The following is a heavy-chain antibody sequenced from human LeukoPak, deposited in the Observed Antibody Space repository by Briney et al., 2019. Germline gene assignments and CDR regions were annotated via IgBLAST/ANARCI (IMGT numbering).Heavy chain of an antibody. CDR3: ARGRFGHSSSWYRAGGFDP. CDR1: GGSISSYY. Sequence: SETLSLTCTVSGGSISSYYWSWIRQPAGKGLEWIGRIYTSGSTNYNPSLKSRVTMSVDTSKNQFSLKLSSVTAADTAVYYCARGRFGHSSSWYRAGGFDPWGQGTLVTVSS. V-gene: IGHV4-4*07. D-gene: IGHD6-13*01. J-gene: IGHJ5*02. CDR2: IYTSGST.